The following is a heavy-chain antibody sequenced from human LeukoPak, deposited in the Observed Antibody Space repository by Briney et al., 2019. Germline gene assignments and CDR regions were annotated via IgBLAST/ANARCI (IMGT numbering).Heavy chain of an antibody. D-gene: IGHD6-19*01. J-gene: IGHJ4*02. CDR3: ARGAYSSGWAYFDH. Sequence: GGSLRLSCAASGFTFSDYSMNWVRQAPGKGLEWVSYISFSVNTKYYGDSVKGRFTISRDNTKNSLYLHMDSLRAEDTAVYYCARGAYSSGWAYFDHWGQGTLVTVSS. CDR2: ISFSVNTK. CDR1: GFTFSDYS. V-gene: IGHV3-48*04.